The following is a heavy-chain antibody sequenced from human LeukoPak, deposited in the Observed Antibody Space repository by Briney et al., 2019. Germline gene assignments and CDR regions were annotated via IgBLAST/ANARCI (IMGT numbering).Heavy chain of an antibody. CDR1: GGSISSGDYY. J-gene: IGHJ4*02. V-gene: IGHV4-30-4*01. CDR2: IYYSGST. D-gene: IGHD2-2*01. Sequence: PSQNLSLTCTVSGGSISSGDYYWRWLRQPPGKGLERIGYIYYSGSTHYNPSLKSRVTISVDTSKNQFSLRLSSVTAADTAVYYCARAVVVPAAILFDYWGQGTLVTVSS. CDR3: ARAVVVPAAILFDY.